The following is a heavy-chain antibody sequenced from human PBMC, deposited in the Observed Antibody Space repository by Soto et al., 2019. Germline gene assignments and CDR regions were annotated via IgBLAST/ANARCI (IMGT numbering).Heavy chain of an antibody. CDR3: ARAGPVAGNHAFDI. Sequence: SVKVSCKASGGSFSSYAISCVVQAPVQGLEWMGGIIPIFGTATYAQKFQGRVTIIADKSTSTAYMELSSLRSEDTAVYYCARAGPVAGNHAFDIWGQGTLVTVSS. CDR1: GGSFSSYA. V-gene: IGHV1-69*06. D-gene: IGHD6-19*01. CDR2: IIPIFGTA. J-gene: IGHJ3*02.